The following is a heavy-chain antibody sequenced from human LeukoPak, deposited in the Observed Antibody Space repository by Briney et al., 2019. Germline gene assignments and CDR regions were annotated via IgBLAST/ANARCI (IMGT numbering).Heavy chain of an antibody. CDR1: GFTFSSHA. CDR2: IRSDGSET. D-gene: IGHD6-13*01. V-gene: IGHV3-64*01. CDR3: ARASIAAAGPHDVYDI. J-gene: IGHJ3*02. Sequence: PGGSLRLSCAASGFTFSSHAMHWVRQAPGKGLEYVSAIRSDGSETWYRNSVKGRFTISRDNSKKMLYLQMGSLRVKDMAVYYCARASIAAAGPHDVYDIWGRGTMVTVSS.